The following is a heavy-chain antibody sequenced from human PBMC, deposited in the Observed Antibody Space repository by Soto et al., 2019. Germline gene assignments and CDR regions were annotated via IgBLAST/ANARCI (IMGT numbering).Heavy chain of an antibody. CDR3: ARGRLRVTTVTTFTFDY. Sequence: QVPLVQSGAEVKKPGASVKVSCKASGYTFTGYYMHWVRQAPGQGLEWMGWINPNSGGTNYAQKFQGWVTMTRDTSISTAYMELSRLRSDDTAVYYCARGRLRVTTVTTFTFDYWGQGTLVTVSS. J-gene: IGHJ4*02. CDR1: GYTFTGYY. D-gene: IGHD4-17*01. CDR2: INPNSGGT. V-gene: IGHV1-2*04.